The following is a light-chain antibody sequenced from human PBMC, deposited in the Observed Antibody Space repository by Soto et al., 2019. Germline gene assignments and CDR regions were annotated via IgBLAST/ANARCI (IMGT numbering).Light chain of an antibody. CDR1: QSVSIH. Sequence: ETVMTQSPGTLSVSLGERATLSCRASQSVSIHLAWNQQKPGQAPRLPIYDTSTRATGIPARFSGGGSGTEFTLTISSLQSEDFAVYYCQQYSNGPPITFGQGTRLEIK. J-gene: IGKJ5*01. CDR2: DTS. V-gene: IGKV3-15*01. CDR3: QQYSNGPPIT.